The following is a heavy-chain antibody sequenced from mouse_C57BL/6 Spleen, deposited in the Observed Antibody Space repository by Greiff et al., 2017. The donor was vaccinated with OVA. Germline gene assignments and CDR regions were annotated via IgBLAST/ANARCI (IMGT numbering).Heavy chain of an antibody. CDR3: ARGDYGSSYGFDY. CDR2: LYPGDGDT. J-gene: IGHJ2*01. CDR1: GYAFSSSW. D-gene: IGHD1-1*01. Sequence: QVQLQQSGPELVKPGASVTISCKASGYAFSSSWMNWVKQRPGKGLEWIGRLYPGDGDTNYNGKFKGKATLTADKSSSTAYMQLSSLTSEDSAVYVCARGDYGSSYGFDYWGQGTTLTVSS. V-gene: IGHV1-82*01.